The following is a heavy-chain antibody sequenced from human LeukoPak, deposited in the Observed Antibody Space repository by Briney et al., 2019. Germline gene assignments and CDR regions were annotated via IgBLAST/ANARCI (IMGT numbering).Heavy chain of an antibody. CDR2: IYYSGSL. Sequence: PSETLSLTCTVSGGSITSGSYYWGWIRQPPGKGLEWIGSIYYSGSLYYNPSLKGRVTISVDTSKNQFSLKLSSVTAADTAVYFCARDILDSNGYYYNDWGQGTLVTVSS. D-gene: IGHD3-22*01. J-gene: IGHJ4*02. CDR1: GGSITSGSYY. V-gene: IGHV4-39*07. CDR3: ARDILDSNGYYYND.